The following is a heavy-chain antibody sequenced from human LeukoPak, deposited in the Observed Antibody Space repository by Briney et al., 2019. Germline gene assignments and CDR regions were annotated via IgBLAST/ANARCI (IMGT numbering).Heavy chain of an antibody. CDR1: GYSFIDYY. V-gene: IGHV1-2*02. J-gene: IGHJ4*02. CDR3: AREVATTGQRGVDY. Sequence: ASVKVSCKASGYSFIDYYIHWVRQAPGQGLEWMGWINSNSGGTKYAQKFQGRVTMTRDTSISTAYMELSRLTSDDMAVYYCAREVATTGQRGVDYWGQGTLVIVFS. CDR2: INSNSGGT. D-gene: IGHD2-15*01.